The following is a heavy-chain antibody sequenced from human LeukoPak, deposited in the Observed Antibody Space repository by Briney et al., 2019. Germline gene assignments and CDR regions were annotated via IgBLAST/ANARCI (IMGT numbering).Heavy chain of an antibody. CDR2: FYTSGST. CDR3: ARESYYYASGTYIYYFDY. CDR1: GDSFSGYY. J-gene: IGHJ4*02. V-gene: IGHV4-4*07. Sequence: SETLSLTCNVSGDSFSGYYWTWIRQPAGKGLEWIGRFYTSGSTNYNPSLMSRVTMSIDTSKNQFSLSLTSVTAADTAVYYCARESYYYASGTYIYYFDYWGQGTLVAVSS. D-gene: IGHD3-10*01.